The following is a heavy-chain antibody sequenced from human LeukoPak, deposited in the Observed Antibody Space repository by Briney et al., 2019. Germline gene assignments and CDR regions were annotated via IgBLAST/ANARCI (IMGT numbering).Heavy chain of an antibody. CDR2: FDPEDGET. V-gene: IGHV1-24*01. CDR3: ATGRCGGDCYASDFDY. J-gene: IGHJ4*02. D-gene: IGHD2-21*02. CDR1: GYTLTELS. Sequence: GASEKVSCKVSGYTLTELSMHWVRQAPGEGLEWMGGFDPEDGETIYAQKFQGRVTMTEDTSTDTAYMELSSLRSEDTAVYYCATGRCGGDCYASDFDYWGQGTLVTVSS.